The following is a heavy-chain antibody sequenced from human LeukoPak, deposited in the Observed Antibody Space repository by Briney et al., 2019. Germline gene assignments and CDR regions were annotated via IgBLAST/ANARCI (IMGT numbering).Heavy chain of an antibody. D-gene: IGHD4-11*01. J-gene: IGHJ5*02. CDR2: ISHIGST. CDR3: ARTYINFSNYFDP. CDR1: GYSISNGYN. Sequence: SETLSLTCTVSGYSISNGYNWGWVRQPPGKGLECIGSISHIGSTYYNPSLASRVTISLDTSMNQFSLELRSVTAADTAVYYCARTYINFSNYFDPRGQGTMVTVSS. V-gene: IGHV4-38-2*02.